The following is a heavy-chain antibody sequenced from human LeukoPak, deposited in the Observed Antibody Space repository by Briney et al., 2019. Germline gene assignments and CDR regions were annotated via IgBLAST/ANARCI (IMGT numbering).Heavy chain of an antibody. CDR3: ATSQDPYYYDSSGYYY. CDR1: GGTFSSYA. V-gene: IGHV1-69*05. D-gene: IGHD3-22*01. Sequence: SVKVSCKASGGTFSSYAISWVRQAPGQGLEWMGRIIPIFGTANYAQKFQGRVTVTTDESTSTAYMELSSLRSEDTAVYYCATSQDPYYYDSSGYYYWGQGTLVTVSS. J-gene: IGHJ4*02. CDR2: IIPIFGTA.